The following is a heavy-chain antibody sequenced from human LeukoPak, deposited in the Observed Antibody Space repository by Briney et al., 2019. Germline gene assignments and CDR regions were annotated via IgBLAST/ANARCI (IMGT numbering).Heavy chain of an antibody. CDR3: TRAYYDFWSGKQGTNYYYYMDV. D-gene: IGHD3-3*01. Sequence: GSLRLSCAASGFIFNNYWMHWVRQAPGKGLVWVSRTNTDGSSTSYADSVKGRFTISRDNAKNTLYLQMNSLRAEDTAVYYCTRAYYDFWSGKQGTNYYYYMDVWGKGTTVTVSS. CDR2: TNTDGSST. J-gene: IGHJ6*03. V-gene: IGHV3-74*01. CDR1: GFIFNNYW.